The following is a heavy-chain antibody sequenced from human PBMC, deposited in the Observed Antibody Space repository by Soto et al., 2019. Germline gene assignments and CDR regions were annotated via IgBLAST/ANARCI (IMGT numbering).Heavy chain of an antibody. V-gene: IGHV4-39*01. Sequence: SETLSLTCAVSGDSTSSSDYYWGWIRQPPGKGLEWIGSIYYSGSTYYNPSLQSRVAISVDTSKNQFSLKLKSVTAADTAIYYCARRTVNIRTFYSGLKTHCFDYWGQGAPVTLSS. D-gene: IGHD6-19*01. J-gene: IGHJ4*02. CDR1: GDSTSSSDYY. CDR2: IYYSGST. CDR3: ARRTVNIRTFYSGLKTHCFDY.